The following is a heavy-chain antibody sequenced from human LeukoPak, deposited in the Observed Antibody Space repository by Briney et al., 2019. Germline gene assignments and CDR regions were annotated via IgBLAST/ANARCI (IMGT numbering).Heavy chain of an antibody. CDR1: GYTFTSYY. CDR2: INSSGGST. Sequence: WASVTVSCKASGYTFTSYYMHWVRQAPGQGLEWMGIINSSGGSTSYAQKFQGRVTMTRDTSTSTVYMELSSLRSEDTAVYYCARDTNTRTLGEYYFDYWGQGTLVTVSS. CDR3: ARDTNTRTLGEYYFDY. D-gene: IGHD2-8*01. V-gene: IGHV1-46*01. J-gene: IGHJ4*02.